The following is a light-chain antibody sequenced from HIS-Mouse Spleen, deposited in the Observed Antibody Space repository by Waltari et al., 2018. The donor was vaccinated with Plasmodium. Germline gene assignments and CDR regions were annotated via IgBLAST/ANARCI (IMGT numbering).Light chain of an antibody. V-gene: IGLV3-19*01. CDR2: GKN. CDR3: NSRDSSGNHVV. CDR1: SLRSYY. J-gene: IGLJ2*01. Sequence: SSELTQDPAVSVALGQTVRITCQGDSLRSYYASWYQQKPGHAPGLVIYGKNNRPSGIPDRFAGSSSGNTASLTITGAQAEDEADYYCNSRDSSGNHVVFGGGTKLTVL.